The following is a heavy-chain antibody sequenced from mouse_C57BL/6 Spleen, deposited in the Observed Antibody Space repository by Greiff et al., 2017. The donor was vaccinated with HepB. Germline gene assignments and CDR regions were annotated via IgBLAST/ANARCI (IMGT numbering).Heavy chain of an antibody. CDR2: IHPNSGST. CDR1: GYTFTSYW. CDR3: ARSRDYGSSFDY. D-gene: IGHD1-1*01. J-gene: IGHJ2*01. V-gene: IGHV1-64*01. Sequence: QVQLQQPGAELVKPGASVKLSCKASGYTFTSYWMHWVKQRPGQGLEWIGMIHPNSGSTNYNEKFKSKATLTVDKSSSTAYMQLSSLTSEDSAVYYCARSRDYGSSFDYWGQGTTLTVSS.